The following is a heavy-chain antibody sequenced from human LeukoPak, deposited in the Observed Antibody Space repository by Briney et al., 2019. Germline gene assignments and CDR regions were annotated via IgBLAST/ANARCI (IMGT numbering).Heavy chain of an antibody. V-gene: IGHV3-21*01. CDR2: ISVRSNYI. Sequence: GGSLRLSCVASGYTFSSFSVNWVRQAPGKGLEWVSSISVRSNYIYYADSVRGRFSISRDDARDSLFLQMNSLRAEDTAVYYCVRLRRNSDTSGYYYYYDFWGQGTLVTVSS. J-gene: IGHJ4*02. CDR1: GYTFSSFS. D-gene: IGHD3-22*01. CDR3: VRLRRNSDTSGYYYYYDF.